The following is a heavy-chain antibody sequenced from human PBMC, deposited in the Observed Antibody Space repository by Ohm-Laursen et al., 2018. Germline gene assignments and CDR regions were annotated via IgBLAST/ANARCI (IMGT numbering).Heavy chain of an antibody. Sequence: SLRLSCTASGFTFDDYAMHWVRQAPGKGLEWVSGISWNSGSIGYADSVKGRFTISRDNSKNTLYLQMNSLRAEDTAVYYCASLDYWGQGTLVTASS. CDR2: ISWNSGSI. V-gene: IGHV3-9*01. CDR3: ASLDY. CDR1: GFTFDDYA. J-gene: IGHJ4*02.